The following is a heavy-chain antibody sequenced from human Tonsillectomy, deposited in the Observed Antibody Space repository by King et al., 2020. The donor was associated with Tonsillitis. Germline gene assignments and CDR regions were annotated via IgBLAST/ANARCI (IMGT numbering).Heavy chain of an antibody. CDR3: ASGSGWVFDY. J-gene: IGHJ4*02. CDR1: GFTFSSFW. D-gene: IGHD6-25*01. Sequence: VQLVESGGGLVQPGGSLRLSCAASGFTFSSFWMSWVRQAPGKGLEWVAIITQDGSEKLYEDSVKGRFTISRDNAKNSLYLQMNSLRAEDAAGYYCASGSGWVFDYWGQGTLVTASS. CDR2: ITQDGSEK. V-gene: IGHV3-7*01.